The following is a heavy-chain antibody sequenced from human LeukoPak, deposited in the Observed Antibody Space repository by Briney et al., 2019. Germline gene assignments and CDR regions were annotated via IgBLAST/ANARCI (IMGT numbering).Heavy chain of an antibody. Sequence: ASVKVSCKASGYTFTGYYMHWVRQAPGQELEWMGWVNPNSGGTNYAQKFQGRVTMTRDTSISTAYMELSRLRSDDTAVYYCARSLYYGSEDAFDIWGQGTMVTVSS. CDR1: GYTFTGYY. CDR3: ARSLYYGSEDAFDI. CDR2: VNPNSGGT. J-gene: IGHJ3*02. D-gene: IGHD3-10*01. V-gene: IGHV1-2*02.